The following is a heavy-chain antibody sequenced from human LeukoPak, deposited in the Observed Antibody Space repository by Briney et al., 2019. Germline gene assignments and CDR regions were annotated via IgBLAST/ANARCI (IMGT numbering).Heavy chain of an antibody. CDR3: ARKSSGWFVE. CDR2: IYSGNT. Sequence: SETLSLTCTVSGVSGGSISNYYWSWIRQPPGKGLEWIGYIYSGNTNYNPSLKSRVTISLDTSKNQFSLKLSSVTAADAAVYFCARKSSGWFVEWGQGTLVTVSS. D-gene: IGHD6-19*01. J-gene: IGHJ4*02. CDR1: GVSGGSISNYY. V-gene: IGHV4-59*08.